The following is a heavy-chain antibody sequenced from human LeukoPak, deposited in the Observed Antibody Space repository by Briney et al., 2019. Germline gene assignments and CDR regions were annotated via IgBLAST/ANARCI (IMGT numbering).Heavy chain of an antibody. D-gene: IGHD4-17*01. V-gene: IGHV4-34*01. CDR3: AGFPTTVTTSDYFDY. Sequence: KPSETLSFTCAVYGGSFSGYYWSWIRQPPGKGLEWIGEINHSGSTNYNPSLKSRVTISVDTSKNQFSLKLSSVTAADTAVYYCAGFPTTVTTSDYFDYWGQGTLVTVSS. CDR2: INHSGST. J-gene: IGHJ4*02. CDR1: GGSFSGYY.